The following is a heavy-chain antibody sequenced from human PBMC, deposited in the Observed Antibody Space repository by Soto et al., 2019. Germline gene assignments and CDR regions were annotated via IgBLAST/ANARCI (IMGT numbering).Heavy chain of an antibody. J-gene: IGHJ6*02. Sequence: PGESLKISCQGSEYRFASYWIGWVRHMPGKDLEWMGIIYPGDSDTRYSPSFQGQVTISADKSLRTAYLQWTSLKASDTALYYCARTRSFTLGFYYDGMDVWGQGTTVTVSS. CDR3: ARTRSFTLGFYYDGMDV. V-gene: IGHV5-51*01. D-gene: IGHD6-6*01. CDR2: IYPGDSDT. CDR1: EYRFASYW.